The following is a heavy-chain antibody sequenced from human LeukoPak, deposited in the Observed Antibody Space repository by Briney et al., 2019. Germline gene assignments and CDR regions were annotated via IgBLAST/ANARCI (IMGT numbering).Heavy chain of an antibody. V-gene: IGHV4-39*01. CDR1: GGSISSSSYY. CDR2: IYYSGST. J-gene: IGHJ4*02. CDR3: ARGSSWYAAFDY. Sequence: TSETLSLTCTVSGGSISSSSYYWGWIRQPPGKGLEWIGSIYYSGSTYYNPSLKSRVTISVDTSKNQFSLKLSSVTAADTAVYYCARGSSWYAAFDYWGQGTLVTVSS. D-gene: IGHD6-13*01.